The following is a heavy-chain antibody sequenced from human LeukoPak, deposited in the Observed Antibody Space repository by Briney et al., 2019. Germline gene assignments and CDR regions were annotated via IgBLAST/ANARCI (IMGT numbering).Heavy chain of an antibody. CDR1: GFTFGDYA. CDR2: IRSKAYGVTT. CDR3: TREEVLLWF. D-gene: IGHD3-10*01. J-gene: IGHJ4*02. V-gene: IGHV3-49*03. Sequence: PGRSLVLSCTASGFTFGDYAMSWLRQAPGKGLEWVGFIRSKAYGVTTEYAAPVKGRFTISRDYSKSIAYLQMNSLKTEDTAVYYCTREEVLLWFGGQGTLVTVSS.